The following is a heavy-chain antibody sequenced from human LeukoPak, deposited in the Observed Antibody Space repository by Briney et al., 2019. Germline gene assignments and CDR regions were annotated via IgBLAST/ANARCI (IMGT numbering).Heavy chain of an antibody. D-gene: IGHD1-26*01. Sequence: ASVKVSCKVSGYTLIELSMHWVRQAPGQGLEWMGIINPTGDNTWYAQKFQGRVTMTRDMPTSTAYMELSSLRSEDTAVYYCARDNSVGDTAWWFDPWGQGTLVTVSS. CDR3: ARDNSVGDTAWWFDP. J-gene: IGHJ5*02. CDR1: GYTLIELS. V-gene: IGHV1-46*01. CDR2: INPTGDNT.